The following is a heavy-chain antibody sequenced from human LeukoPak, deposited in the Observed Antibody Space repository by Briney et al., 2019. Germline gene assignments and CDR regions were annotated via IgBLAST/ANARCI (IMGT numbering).Heavy chain of an antibody. Sequence: GGSLRLSCAASGFTFSSYAMSWVRQAPGKGLEWVSAISGSGGSTYCADSVKGRFTISRDNSKNTLYLQMNSLRAEDTAVYYCAKDSGYSYAYNWFDPWGQGTLVTVSS. J-gene: IGHJ5*02. D-gene: IGHD5-18*01. V-gene: IGHV3-23*01. CDR1: GFTFSSYA. CDR2: ISGSGGST. CDR3: AKDSGYSYAYNWFDP.